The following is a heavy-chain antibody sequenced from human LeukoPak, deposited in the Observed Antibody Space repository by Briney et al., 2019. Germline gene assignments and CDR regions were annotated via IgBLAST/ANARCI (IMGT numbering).Heavy chain of an antibody. CDR1: GFTYSHYG. CDR3: AAQTYYYDSSGFTFDY. D-gene: IGHD3-22*01. V-gene: IGHV3-21*01. CDR2: ITSDSRGI. J-gene: IGHJ4*02. Sequence: GGSLRLSCVASGFTYSHYGMNWVRQAPGKGLEWVSGITSDSRGIYYADSVKGRFTISRDNAKNSLYLQMNSLRAEDTAVYYCAAQTYYYDSSGFTFDYWGQGTLVTVSS.